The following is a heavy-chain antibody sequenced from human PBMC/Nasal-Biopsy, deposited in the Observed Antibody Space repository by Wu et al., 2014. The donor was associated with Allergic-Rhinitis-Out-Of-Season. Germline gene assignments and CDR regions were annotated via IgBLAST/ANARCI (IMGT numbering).Heavy chain of an antibody. CDR3: AGGGGGYLPPGYYYMDV. J-gene: IGHJ6*03. Sequence: TLSLTCAVYGGSFSGYYWSWIRQPPGKGLEWIGEINHSGSTYYNPSLSSRVSISIDMSKNHFSLKLSSVTAADTAVYYCAGGGGGYLPPGYYYMDVWGKGTTVTVSS. CDR2: INHSGST. CDR1: GGSFSGYY. D-gene: IGHD2-21*01. V-gene: IGHV4-34*01.